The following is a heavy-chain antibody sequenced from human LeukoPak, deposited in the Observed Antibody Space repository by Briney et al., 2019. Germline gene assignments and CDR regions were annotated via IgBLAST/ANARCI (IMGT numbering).Heavy chain of an antibody. J-gene: IGHJ4*02. CDR2: ISAYNGNT. D-gene: IGHD3-22*01. CDR3: AREASENYYDSSGYLADPLDY. Sequence: ASVKVSCKASGYTFTSYGISWVRQAPGQGLEWMGWISAYNGNTNYAQKLQGRVTMTTDTSTSTAYMELRSLRSDDAAVYYCAREASENYYDSSGYLADPLDYWGRGTLVTVSS. V-gene: IGHV1-18*01. CDR1: GYTFTSYG.